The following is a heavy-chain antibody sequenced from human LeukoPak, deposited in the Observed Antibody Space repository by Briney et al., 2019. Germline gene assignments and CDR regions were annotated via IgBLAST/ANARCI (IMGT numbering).Heavy chain of an antibody. Sequence: GGSLRLSCAASGFTFSSYAISWVRQAPGKGLEWVSAISGSGGSTYYADSVKGRFTISRDNSKNTLYLQMNSLRAEDTAVYYCAKDLLRYFDWLGGGWGQGTVVTVSS. D-gene: IGHD3-9*01. CDR2: ISGSGGST. CDR3: AKDLLRYFDWLGGG. V-gene: IGHV3-23*01. J-gene: IGHJ4*02. CDR1: GFTFSSYA.